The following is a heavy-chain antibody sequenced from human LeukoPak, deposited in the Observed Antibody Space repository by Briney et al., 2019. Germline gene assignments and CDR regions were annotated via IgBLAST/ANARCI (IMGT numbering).Heavy chain of an antibody. CDR1: GGSISSSSYY. Sequence: PSETLSLTCTVSGGSISSSSYYWGWIRQPPGKGLEWIGSIYYSGSTYHNPSLKSRVTISVDTSKNQFSLKLSSVTAADTAVYYCARLMVRGVIPGWFDPWGQGTLVTVSS. D-gene: IGHD3-10*01. J-gene: IGHJ5*02. CDR2: IYYSGST. V-gene: IGHV4-39*01. CDR3: ARLMVRGVIPGWFDP.